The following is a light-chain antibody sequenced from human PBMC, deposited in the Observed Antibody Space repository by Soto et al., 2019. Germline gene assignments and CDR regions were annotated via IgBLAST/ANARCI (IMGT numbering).Light chain of an antibody. CDR3: QVWDTSTYQYV. V-gene: IGLV3-21*02. CDR2: DDD. CDR1: NIGSRS. Sequence: SYELTQPPSVSVAPGQTARFACGGNNIGSRSVHWYQQRPGQAPILVVFDDDDRPSGIPERFSGSNSGNTATLTIIRVEAGDEADYYCQVWDTSTYQYVFGSGTKVTVL. J-gene: IGLJ1*01.